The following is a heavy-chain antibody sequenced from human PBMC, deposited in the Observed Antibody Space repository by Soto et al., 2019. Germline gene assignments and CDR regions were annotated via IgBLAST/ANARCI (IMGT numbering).Heavy chain of an antibody. CDR2: IYPGDSDT. V-gene: IGHV5-51*01. D-gene: IGHD3-3*01. CDR1: GYSFTSYW. Sequence: GESLKISCKGSGYSFTSYWIGWVRQMPGKGLEWMGIIYPGDSDTRYSPSFQGQVTISADKSISTAYLQWSSLKASDTAMYYCVRRGYDFWSGQTDYYYYYGMDVWGQGTTVTVSS. CDR3: VRRGYDFWSGQTDYYYYYGMDV. J-gene: IGHJ6*02.